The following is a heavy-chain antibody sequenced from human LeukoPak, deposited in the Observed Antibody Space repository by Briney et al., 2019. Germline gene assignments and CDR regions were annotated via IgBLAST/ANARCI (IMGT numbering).Heavy chain of an antibody. V-gene: IGHV3-33*01. CDR1: GFIFSGYG. CDR3: ARGNFRRDGYNFDY. D-gene: IGHD5-24*01. J-gene: IGHJ4*02. CDR2: IWYDRSNK. Sequence: GGSLRLSCAASGFIFSGYGMHWVRQAPGKGLEWVAVIWYDRSNKYYADSVKGRFTISRDNSKNTLYLQMNSLRAEDTAVFYCARGNFRRDGYNFDYWGQGTLVTVSS.